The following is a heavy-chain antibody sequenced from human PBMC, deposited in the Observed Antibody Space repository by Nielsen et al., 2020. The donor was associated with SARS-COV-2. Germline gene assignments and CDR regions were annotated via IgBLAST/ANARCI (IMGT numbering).Heavy chain of an antibody. V-gene: IGHV3-30-3*01. CDR3: ATVGEYSSTFDY. J-gene: IGHJ4*02. D-gene: IGHD6-6*01. CDR1: GFTFSPYA. CDR2: ISYDGSND. Sequence: GESLKISCAVSGFTFSPYAMHWVRQAPGKGLDWVAVISYDGSNDFYADSVKGRFTISRDNSKNTLYLQMNSLRAEDTAVYYCATVGEYSSTFDYWGQGTLVTVSS.